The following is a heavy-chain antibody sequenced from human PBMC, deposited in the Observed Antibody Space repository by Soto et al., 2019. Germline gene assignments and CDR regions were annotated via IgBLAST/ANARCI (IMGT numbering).Heavy chain of an antibody. CDR2: IYYSGST. J-gene: IGHJ4*02. Sequence: PSETLSLSCTVSGGSISSSSYYWGWIRQPPGKGLEWIGSIYYSGSTYYNPSLKSRVTISVDTSKNQFSLKLSSVTAADTAVYYCARQKTGIVLMESTPPDYWGQGTLVTVSS. V-gene: IGHV4-39*01. CDR3: ARQKTGIVLMESTPPDY. D-gene: IGHD2-8*01. CDR1: GGSISSSSYY.